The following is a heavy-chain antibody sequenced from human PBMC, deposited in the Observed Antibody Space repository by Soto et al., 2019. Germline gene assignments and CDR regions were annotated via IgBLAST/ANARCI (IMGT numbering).Heavy chain of an antibody. V-gene: IGHV4-59*01. CDR1: GVSIGSYG. CDR3: ARVIGRQQVVPRFTRFDP. D-gene: IGHD6-13*01. Sequence: PSVMLSLIQNVSGVSIGSYGWIWIRQPHGKGLEWIGYIYYSGSTNYNPSLKSRVTISVDTSKNQFSLKLSSVTAADTAVYYCARVIGRQQVVPRFTRFDPWGQGILGSVS. CDR2: IYYSGST. J-gene: IGHJ5*01.